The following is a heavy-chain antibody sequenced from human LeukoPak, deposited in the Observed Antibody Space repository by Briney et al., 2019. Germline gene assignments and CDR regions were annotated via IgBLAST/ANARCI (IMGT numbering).Heavy chain of an antibody. CDR1: GGSISSYY. CDR2: IYYSGST. V-gene: IGHV4-59*01. J-gene: IGHJ6*04. Sequence: SETLSLTRTVSGGSISSYYWSWTRQPPGKGLEWIGYIYYSGSTNYNPSLKSRVTISVDTSKNQFSLKLSSVTAADTAVYYCARVGEVSFYYYYGMDVWGKGTTVTVSS. CDR3: ARVGEVSFYYYYGMDV.